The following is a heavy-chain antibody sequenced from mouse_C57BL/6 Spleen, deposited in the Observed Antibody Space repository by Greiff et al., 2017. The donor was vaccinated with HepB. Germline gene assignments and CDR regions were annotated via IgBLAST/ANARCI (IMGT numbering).Heavy chain of an antibody. V-gene: IGHV1-69*01. J-gene: IGHJ3*01. CDR3: ARKGYDVPFAY. CDR1: GYTFTSYW. CDR2: IDPSDSYT. Sequence: QVQLQQSGAELVMPGASVKLSCKASGYTFTSYWMHWVKQRPGQGLEWIGEIDPSDSYTIYNQKFKGKSTLTVDKSSSTAYMQLSSLTSEDSAVYYCARKGYDVPFAYWGQGTLVTVSA. D-gene: IGHD2-2*01.